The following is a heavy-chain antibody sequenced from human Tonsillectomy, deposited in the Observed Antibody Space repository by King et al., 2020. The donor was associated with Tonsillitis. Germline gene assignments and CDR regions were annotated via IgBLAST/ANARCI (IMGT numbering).Heavy chain of an antibody. J-gene: IGHJ3*02. Sequence: VQLQESGPGLVKPSETLSLTCTVSGGSISRYYWSWIRQPPGKGLEWIGYIHYSGSTTYNPTLKSRVTMSVDTSKSQFSLKLSSVTAADTAVYYCAREISLADAFDIWGQGTMVTVSS. CDR2: IHYSGST. CDR1: GGSISRYY. V-gene: IGHV4-59*01. D-gene: IGHD1-1*01. CDR3: AREISLADAFDI.